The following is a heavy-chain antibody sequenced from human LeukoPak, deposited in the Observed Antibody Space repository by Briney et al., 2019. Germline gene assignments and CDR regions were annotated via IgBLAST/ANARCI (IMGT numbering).Heavy chain of an antibody. CDR3: AREEVVVVVAVYYYYGMDV. V-gene: IGHV3-48*03. CDR1: GFTFSSFE. Sequence: PGGSLRLSCAASGFTFSSFEMNWVRQAPGKGLEWVSHISSSGSTKYFADSVRGRFTISRDNAKNSLYLQMNSLRVEDTAVYYCAREEVVVVVAVYYYYGMDVWGQGTTVTVSS. J-gene: IGHJ6*02. CDR2: ISSSGSTK. D-gene: IGHD2-15*01.